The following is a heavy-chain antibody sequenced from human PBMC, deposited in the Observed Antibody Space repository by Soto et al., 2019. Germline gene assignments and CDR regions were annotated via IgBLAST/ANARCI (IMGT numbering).Heavy chain of an antibody. CDR2: INPSGGST. D-gene: IGHD3-10*01. CDR1: GYTFTSYY. CDR3: ARARLLWFGESTPLYYYVIDV. V-gene: IGHV1-46*01. J-gene: IGHJ6*02. Sequence: ASVKVSCKASGYTFTSYYMHWVRQAPGQGLEWMGIINPSGGSTSYAQKFQGRVTMTRDTSTSTVYMELSSLRSEDTAVYYCARARLLWFGESTPLYYYVIDVWGQGTTVTGSS.